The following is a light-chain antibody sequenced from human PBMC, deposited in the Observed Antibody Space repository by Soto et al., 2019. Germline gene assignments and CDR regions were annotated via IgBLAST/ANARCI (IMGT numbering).Light chain of an antibody. V-gene: IGLV2-14*01. CDR3: SSYSSSSTFYV. Sequence: QSVLTQPASVSGSPGQSITISCTGTSSDIGGFYYVSWYQHHPGKDPKLMIYQVSNRPSGVSNRFSGSKSGNTASLTISGLQAEDEADYFCSSYSSSSTFYVXGAGTRSPS. CDR2: QVS. CDR1: SSDIGGFYY. J-gene: IGLJ1*01.